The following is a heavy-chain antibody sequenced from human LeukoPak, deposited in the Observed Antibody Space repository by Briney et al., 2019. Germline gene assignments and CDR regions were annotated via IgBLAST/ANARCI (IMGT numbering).Heavy chain of an antibody. V-gene: IGHV3-30*01. CDR1: GFTFSSFP. Sequence: PGGSLRLSCAASGFTFSSFPIHWVRQAPGKGLEWVTFISPNGGDKHYVDSVEGRFTISRDNFNNTLSLQMNSLGAEDTCVYYCARQATSLNYFHNYMDVWGNGTTVVVS. CDR2: ISPNGGDK. CDR3: ARQATSLNYFHNYMDV. J-gene: IGHJ6*03.